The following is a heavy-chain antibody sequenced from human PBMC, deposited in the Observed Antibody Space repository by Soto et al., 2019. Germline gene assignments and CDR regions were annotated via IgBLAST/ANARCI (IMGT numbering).Heavy chain of an antibody. J-gene: IGHJ3*02. CDR2: MNPNSGNT. CDR1: GYTFTGYD. CDR3: ARRMKSSSDYAFDI. Sequence: ASVKVSCKASGYTFTGYDINWVRQATGQGLEWMGWMNPNSGNTGYAQKFQGRVTMTRNTSISTAYMELSSLRSEDTAVYYCARRMKSSSDYAFDIWGQGTMVTVSS. V-gene: IGHV1-8*01. D-gene: IGHD6-6*01.